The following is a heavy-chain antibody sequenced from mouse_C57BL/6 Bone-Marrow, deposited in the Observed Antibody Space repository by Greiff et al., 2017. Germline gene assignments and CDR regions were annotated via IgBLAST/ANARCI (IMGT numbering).Heavy chain of an antibody. J-gene: IGHJ4*01. CDR1: GFNIKDYY. CDR3: AREDYGHYYAMDY. CDR2: IDPEDGET. V-gene: IGHV14-2*01. D-gene: IGHD1-1*01. Sequence: EVKVEESGAELVKPGASVKLSCTASGFNIKDYYMHWVKQRTEQGLEWIGRIDPEDGETKYAPKFQGTATITADTSSNTAYLQLSSLTSEDTAVYYCAREDYGHYYAMDYWGQGTAVTVSS.